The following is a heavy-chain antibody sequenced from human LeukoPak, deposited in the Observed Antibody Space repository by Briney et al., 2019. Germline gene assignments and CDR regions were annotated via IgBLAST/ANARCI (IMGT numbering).Heavy chain of an antibody. J-gene: IGHJ5*02. Sequence: PGGSLRLSCAASGFSFSSYWMNWVRQAPGKGLEWVANIKEDGSEKYYVESVQVRFNISRDNSKNSLYLQMNSLRADDAAVYYCTRVLRSGGSGTWFDLWGQGTLVTVSS. CDR2: IKEDGSEK. CDR1: GFSFSSYW. D-gene: IGHD2-15*01. V-gene: IGHV3-7*01. CDR3: TRVLRSGGSGTWFDL.